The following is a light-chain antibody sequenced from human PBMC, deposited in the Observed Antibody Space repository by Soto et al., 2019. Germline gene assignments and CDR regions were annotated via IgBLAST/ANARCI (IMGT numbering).Light chain of an antibody. Sequence: QAVVMQEPSLTVSPGGTATLTCASSTGTVTITNHPNWFQQKPGQPPRALIYSGSHKHPWTPARFSASLVGGKAALTLSGVQPEDEADYFCLLFYGYDHLVFGTGTKLTVL. J-gene: IGLJ2*01. CDR2: SGS. CDR3: LLFYGYDHLV. V-gene: IGLV7-43*01. CDR1: TGTVTITNH.